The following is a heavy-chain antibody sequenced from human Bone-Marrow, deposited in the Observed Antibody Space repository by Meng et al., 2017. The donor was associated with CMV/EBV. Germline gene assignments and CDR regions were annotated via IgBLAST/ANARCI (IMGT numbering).Heavy chain of an antibody. D-gene: IGHD3-10*01. J-gene: IGHJ5*02. CDR2: INSNSGGT. CDR3: ARDLYGSPIERNWFDP. V-gene: IGHV1-2*02. CDR1: GYTFTGYY. Sequence: ASVKVSCKASGYTFTGYYMHWVRPAPGQGLAWMGWINSNSGGTNYAQKFQGRVTMTRDTSISTAYMELSRLRSDDTAVYYCARDLYGSPIERNWFDPWGQGTLVTVSS.